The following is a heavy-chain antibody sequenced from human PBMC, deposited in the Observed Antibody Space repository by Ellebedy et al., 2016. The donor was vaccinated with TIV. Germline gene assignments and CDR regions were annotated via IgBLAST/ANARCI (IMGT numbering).Heavy chain of an antibody. CDR1: GFTFSSYA. D-gene: IGHD2-2*01. CDR2: ISGSGGST. Sequence: GGSLRLSCAASGFTFSSYAMSWVRQAPGKGLEWVSAISGSGGSTYYADSVKGRFTISRDNSKNTLYLQMNSLRAEDTAVYYCARDGRYSCSSTSCYVLDVWGKGTTVTVSS. J-gene: IGHJ6*04. V-gene: IGHV3-23*01. CDR3: ARDGRYSCSSTSCYVLDV.